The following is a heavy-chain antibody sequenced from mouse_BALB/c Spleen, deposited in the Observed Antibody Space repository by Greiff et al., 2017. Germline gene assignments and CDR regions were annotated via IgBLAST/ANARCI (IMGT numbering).Heavy chain of an antibody. CDR2: ISNLAYSI. CDR3: ARDEGRTHAMDY. J-gene: IGHJ4*01. CDR1: GFTFSDYG. Sequence: EVQLVESGGGLVQPGGSRKLSCAASGFTFSDYGMAWVRQAPGKGPEWVAFISNLAYSIYYADTVTGRFTISRENAKNTLYLEMSSLRSEDTAMYYCARDEGRTHAMDYWGQGTSVTVSS. V-gene: IGHV5-15*02. D-gene: IGHD3-3*01.